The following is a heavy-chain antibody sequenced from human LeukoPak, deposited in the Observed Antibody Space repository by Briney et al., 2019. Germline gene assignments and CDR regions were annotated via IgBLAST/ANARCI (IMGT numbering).Heavy chain of an antibody. CDR1: GGPINNYY. CDR2: VYYSGST. Sequence: PSETLSLTCNVSGGPINNYYWGWLRQSPGKGLEWIASVYYSGSTDYNPPLKSRVTISLDKSKNHFSLSLTSVTAADTAVYYCAKSNGYGLVDIWGQGTMVTVSS. D-gene: IGHD3-10*01. J-gene: IGHJ3*02. V-gene: IGHV4-59*12. CDR3: AKSNGYGLVDI.